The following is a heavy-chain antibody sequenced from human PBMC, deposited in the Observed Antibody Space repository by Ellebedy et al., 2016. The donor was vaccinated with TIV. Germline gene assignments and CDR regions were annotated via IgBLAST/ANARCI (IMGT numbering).Heavy chain of an antibody. CDR1: GFTFSSYA. Sequence: GESLKISXAASGFTFSSYAMSWVRQAPGKGLEWVSAISGSGGSTYYADSVKGRFTISRDNSKNTLYLQMNSLRAEDTAVYYCAPSIAAAGTLDYWGQGTLVTVSS. CDR3: APSIAAAGTLDY. V-gene: IGHV3-23*01. J-gene: IGHJ4*02. CDR2: ISGSGGST. D-gene: IGHD6-13*01.